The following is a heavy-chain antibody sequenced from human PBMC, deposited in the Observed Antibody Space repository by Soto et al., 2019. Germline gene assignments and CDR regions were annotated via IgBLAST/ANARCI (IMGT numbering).Heavy chain of an antibody. D-gene: IGHD3-16*01. V-gene: IGHV3-23*01. CDR2: ISGSGGRS. J-gene: IGHJ4*02. CDR3: AKAYFVWSSEQPYYFDY. CDR1: GFPFSNYA. Sequence: PGGSLRLSCSASGFPFSNYAMTWVRQGPGKGLEWVSGISGSGGRSYYADSVKGRFTISRDNSKSTLYLQMNSLRAEDTAVYYCAKAYFVWSSEQPYYFDYWGQGTLVTVSS.